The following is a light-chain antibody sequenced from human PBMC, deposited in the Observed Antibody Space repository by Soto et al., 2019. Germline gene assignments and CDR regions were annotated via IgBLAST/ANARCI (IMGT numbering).Light chain of an antibody. CDR1: QTISSW. Sequence: DIQMTQSPSTLSGSVGDRVTITCRASQTISSWLAWYQQKPGKAPKLLIYKASTLKSGVPSRFSGSGSGTEFTLTISSLRPDDFATYYCQQYNSYSEAFGQGTKV. CDR3: QQYNSYSEA. J-gene: IGKJ1*01. CDR2: KAS. V-gene: IGKV1-5*03.